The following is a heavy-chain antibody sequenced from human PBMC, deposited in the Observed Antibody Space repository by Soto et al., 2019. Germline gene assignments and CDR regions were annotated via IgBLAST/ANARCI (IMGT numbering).Heavy chain of an antibody. CDR1: GGTITSGGYY. V-gene: IGHV4-31*03. J-gene: IGHJ5*02. CDR3: GTSVFP. Sequence: PSETLSLPCTVSGGTITSGGYYWSWIRQHPGKGLEWIGYIYYSGFTYYNPSLKSRVTISVDTSKNQFSLKLSSVTPADTGVYYCGTSVFPWGQGTLVTVSS. CDR2: IYYSGFT.